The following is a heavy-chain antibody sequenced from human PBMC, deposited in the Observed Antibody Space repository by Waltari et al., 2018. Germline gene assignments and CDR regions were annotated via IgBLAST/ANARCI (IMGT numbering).Heavy chain of an antibody. V-gene: IGHV3-23*01. Sequence: EVQLLESGGGLVQPGGSLRLSCGASGFSFSSFGIGWVRQAPGKGREWVSSISCSGHTTYYADSVQGRFSISRDFSKNTLYLQMDSLRVEDTALYYCAKGTDLVVYASTNEYWGQGTLVTVAS. CDR1: GFSFSSFG. D-gene: IGHD2-8*02. CDR2: ISCSGHTT. J-gene: IGHJ4*02. CDR3: AKGTDLVVYASTNEY.